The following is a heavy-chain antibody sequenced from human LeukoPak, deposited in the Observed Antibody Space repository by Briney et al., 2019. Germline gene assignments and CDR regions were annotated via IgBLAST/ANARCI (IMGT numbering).Heavy chain of an antibody. CDR3: AKVRGGYCSSTSCSLPNDY. V-gene: IGHV1-2*06. Sequence: ASVKVSCKASGYTFTDYYMHWVRQAPGQGLEWMGRINPNSGGSNYAQEFQGRVTMTRDTSISTAYMELNRLRSDDTAVYYCAKVRGGYCSSTSCSLPNDYWGQGTLVTVSS. CDR1: GYTFTDYY. D-gene: IGHD2-2*01. J-gene: IGHJ4*02. CDR2: INPNSGGS.